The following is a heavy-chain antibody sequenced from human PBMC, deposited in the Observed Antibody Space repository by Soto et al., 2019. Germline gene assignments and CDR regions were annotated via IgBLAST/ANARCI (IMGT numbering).Heavy chain of an antibody. CDR1: GFTFSNAW. Sequence: GGSLRLSCAASGFTFSNAWMNWVRQAPGKGLEWVGRIKSKTDGGTTDYAAPVKGRFTISRDDSKNTLYLQMNSLKTEDTAVYYCTTSEEDDFWSGSPGGYGMDVWGQGTTVTVSS. CDR2: IKSKTDGGTT. D-gene: IGHD3-3*01. V-gene: IGHV3-15*07. CDR3: TTSEEDDFWSGSPGGYGMDV. J-gene: IGHJ6*02.